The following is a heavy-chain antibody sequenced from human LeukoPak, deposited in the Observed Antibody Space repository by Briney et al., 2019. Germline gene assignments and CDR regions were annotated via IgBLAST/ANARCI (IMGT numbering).Heavy chain of an antibody. CDR2: ISGSGSTK. D-gene: IGHD2-8*01. CDR3: ARGGYCSNVVCYTSRSLDY. V-gene: IGHV3-11*01. J-gene: IGHJ4*02. CDR1: GITFSDYY. Sequence: PGGSLRLSCVASGITFSDYYMNWIRQAPGNGLEWVSYISGSGSTKYYADSVRGRFTISRDNAKNSLYLQMNSLRAEDTAVYYCARGGYCSNVVCYTSRSLDYWGQGTLVTVSS.